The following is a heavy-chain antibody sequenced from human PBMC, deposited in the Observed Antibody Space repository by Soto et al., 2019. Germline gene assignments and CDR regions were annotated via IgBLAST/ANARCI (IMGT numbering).Heavy chain of an antibody. V-gene: IGHV5-51*01. D-gene: IGHD2-2*01. Sequence: GESLKISCDGSGYIFTTYWIGWVRQMPGKGLEWMGITYPIDSDTKYSPSFQGQVTISVDKSISTAYLQWSSLKASNSAMYYCATYQDPYYYGMDVWGQGTTVTVSS. CDR1: GYIFTTYW. J-gene: IGHJ6*02. CDR2: TYPIDSDT. CDR3: ATYQDPYYYGMDV.